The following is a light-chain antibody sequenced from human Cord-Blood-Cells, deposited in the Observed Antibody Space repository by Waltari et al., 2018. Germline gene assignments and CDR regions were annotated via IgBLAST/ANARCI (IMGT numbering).Light chain of an antibody. Sequence: EIVLTHSPGTLPLSPGERATLSCRASQRVSSSYLAWYQQKPGQAPRLLIYGASSRATGIPDRFSGSGSGTDFTLTISRLEPEDFAVYYCQQYCSSPWTFGQGTKVEIK. J-gene: IGKJ1*01. CDR2: GAS. CDR1: QRVSSSY. V-gene: IGKV3-20*01. CDR3: QQYCSSPWT.